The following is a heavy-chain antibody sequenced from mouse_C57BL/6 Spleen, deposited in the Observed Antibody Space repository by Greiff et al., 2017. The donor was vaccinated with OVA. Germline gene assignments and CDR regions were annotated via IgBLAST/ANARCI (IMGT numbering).Heavy chain of an antibody. V-gene: IGHV1-53*01. CDR3: ARRRGTAQAFAY. Sequence: QVHVKQSGTELVKPGASVKLSCKASGYTFTSYWMHWVKQRPGQGLEWIGNINPSNGGTNYNEKFKSKATLTVDKSSSTAYMQLSSLTSEDSAVYYCARRRGTAQAFAYWGQGTLVTVSA. CDR2: INPSNGGT. J-gene: IGHJ3*01. CDR1: GYTFTSYW. D-gene: IGHD3-2*02.